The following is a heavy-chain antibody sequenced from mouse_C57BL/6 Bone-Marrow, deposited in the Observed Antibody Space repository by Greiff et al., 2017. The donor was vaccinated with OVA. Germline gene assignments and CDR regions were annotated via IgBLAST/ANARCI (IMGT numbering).Heavy chain of an antibody. CDR2: ISGGGGNT. J-gene: IGHJ3*01. D-gene: IGHD2-2*01. CDR3: ARHGLRGYDRFAY. Sequence: EVQGVESGGGLVKPGGSLKLSCAASGFTFSSYTMSWVRQTPEKRLEWVATISGGGGNTYYPDSVKGRFTISRDNAKNTLYLQMSSLRSEDTALYYCARHGLRGYDRFAYWGQGTLVTVSA. CDR1: GFTFSSYT. V-gene: IGHV5-9*01.